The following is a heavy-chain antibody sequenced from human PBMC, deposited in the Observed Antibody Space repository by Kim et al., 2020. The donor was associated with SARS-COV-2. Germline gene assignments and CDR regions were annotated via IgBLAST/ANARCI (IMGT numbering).Heavy chain of an antibody. CDR1: GGSIRSYY. Sequence: SETLSLTCTVSGGSIRSYYWSWIRQPPGKGLEWIGYIYDNGNTNYNPSLKSRVTMSVHTSKNQFSLQLSSVTAADAAVYYCARHDYQLQWVWFDPWGQGTLVTVSS. V-gene: IGHV4-59*08. J-gene: IGHJ5*02. CDR2: IYDNGNT. D-gene: IGHD2-2*01. CDR3: ARHDYQLQWVWFDP.